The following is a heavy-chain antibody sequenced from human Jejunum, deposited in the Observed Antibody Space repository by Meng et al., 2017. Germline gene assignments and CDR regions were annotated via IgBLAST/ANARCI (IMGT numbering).Heavy chain of an antibody. D-gene: IGHD3-16*01. CDR3: VRARVTGKKDFRVGGTDV. CDR1: GFMLSAYA. V-gene: IGHV3-30*01. J-gene: IGHJ6*02. CDR2: ISYDGSDK. Sequence: GESLKISCAASGFMLSAYAIHWVRQAPGKGLEWVTLISYDGSDKNYADSVKGRFTISRDNSKNTLDLQMNSLRVEDTAIYYCVRARVTGKKDFRVGGTDVWGQGTTVTGSS.